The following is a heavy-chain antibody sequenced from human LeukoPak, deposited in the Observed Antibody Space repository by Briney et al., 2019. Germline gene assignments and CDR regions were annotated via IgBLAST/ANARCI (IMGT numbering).Heavy chain of an antibody. CDR2: IIPIFGTA. D-gene: IGHD1-14*01. V-gene: IGHV1-69*13. CDR1: GCTFSSYA. CDR3: ARLGVRTIVDY. Sequence: SVKVSCKASGCTFSSYAISWVRQAPGQGLEWMGGIIPIFGTANYAQRFQGRVTITADESTSTAYMELSSLRSEDTAVYYCARLGVRTIVDYWGQGTLVTVSS. J-gene: IGHJ4*02.